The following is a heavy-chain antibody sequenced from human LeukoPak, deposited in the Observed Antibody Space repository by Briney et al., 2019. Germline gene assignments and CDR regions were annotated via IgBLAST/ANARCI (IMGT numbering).Heavy chain of an antibody. Sequence: GASVKVSCKASVYTFTSYYMHWVRQAPGQGLEWMGIINPSGGSTSYAQKFQGRVTMTRDTSTSTVYMELSSLRSEDTAVYYCASSSGYSGYDWSEGHNWFDPWGQGTLVTVSS. CDR1: VYTFTSYY. J-gene: IGHJ5*02. V-gene: IGHV1-46*01. CDR2: INPSGGST. D-gene: IGHD5-12*01. CDR3: ASSSGYSGYDWSEGHNWFDP.